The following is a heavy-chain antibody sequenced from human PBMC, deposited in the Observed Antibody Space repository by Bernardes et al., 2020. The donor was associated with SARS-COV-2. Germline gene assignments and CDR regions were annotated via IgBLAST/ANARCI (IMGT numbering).Heavy chain of an antibody. J-gene: IGHJ6*02. CDR1: GGSISSSY. CDR3: ARRAMYSSSWDNYYYYYGMDV. D-gene: IGHD6-13*01. Sequence: SETLSLTCTVSGGSISSSYWSWIRQPPGPGLAWIGYIYYSGSTHYNPSLKSRVTISVDTSKNQFSLKLSSVTAADTAVYYCARRAMYSSSWDNYYYYYGMDVWGQGTTVTGSS. CDR2: IYYSGST. V-gene: IGHV4-59*08.